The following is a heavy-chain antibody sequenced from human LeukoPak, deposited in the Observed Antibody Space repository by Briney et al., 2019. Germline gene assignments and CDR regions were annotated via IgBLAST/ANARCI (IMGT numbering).Heavy chain of an antibody. V-gene: IGHV1-3*03. J-gene: IGHJ6*03. D-gene: IGHD3-16*01. CDR3: ARGLPSPADHYYMDV. CDR2: INAGNGNT. CDR1: GYTYTGYA. Sequence: ASVKVSCKASGYTYTGYAMHWVHQAPGQRLEWIGWINAGNGNTKYSQEFQGRVTITRATSASTAYMELSSLRSEDMAVYYCARGLPSPADHYYMDVWGKGTTVTVSS.